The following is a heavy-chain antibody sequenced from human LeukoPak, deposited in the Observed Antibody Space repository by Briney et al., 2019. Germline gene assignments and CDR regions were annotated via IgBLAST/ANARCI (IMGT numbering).Heavy chain of an antibody. V-gene: IGHV3-30-3*01. J-gene: IGHJ5*02. CDR3: ARDLCFDCLPRPSNYFDP. CDR1: GFTFSNYA. CDR2: ISYDGSNK. D-gene: IGHD3-9*01. Sequence: PGGSLRLSCAAAGFTFSNYAMHWGRQAPGKGLEWVAVISYDGSNKHYADSVKGLFTISRDNSKNTLYLQMHSLRAEDTAVYYCARDLCFDCLPRPSNYFDPWGQGTLVTVSS.